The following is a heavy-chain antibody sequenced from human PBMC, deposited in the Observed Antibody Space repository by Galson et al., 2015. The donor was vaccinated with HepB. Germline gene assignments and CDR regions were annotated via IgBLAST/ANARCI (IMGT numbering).Heavy chain of an antibody. V-gene: IGHV3-11*06. Sequence: SLRLSCAASGFTFSDYYMSWIRQAPGKGLEWVSYISSSSSYTNYADSVKGRFTISRDNAKNSLYLQMNSLRAEDTAVYYCARVGGVSSVYYFDYWGQGTLVTVSS. CDR3: ARVGGVSSVYYFDY. CDR2: ISSSSSYT. J-gene: IGHJ4*02. CDR1: GFTFSDYY. D-gene: IGHD3-16*01.